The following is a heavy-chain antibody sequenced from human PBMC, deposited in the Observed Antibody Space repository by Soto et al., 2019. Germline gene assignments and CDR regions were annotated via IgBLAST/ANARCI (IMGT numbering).Heavy chain of an antibody. CDR1: GFNFNNYA. CDR2: ISSSGGTT. Sequence: LRLSCATSGFNFNNYAMSWVRQAPGERLEWVSFISSSGGTTYYADSVKGRFTISRDNSRNTVFLQMNTLGAADTAVYYCARVKLSTDYYDSSGYYDWGQGTLVTVSS. CDR3: ARVKLSTDYYDSSGYYD. D-gene: IGHD3-22*01. V-gene: IGHV3-23*01. J-gene: IGHJ4*02.